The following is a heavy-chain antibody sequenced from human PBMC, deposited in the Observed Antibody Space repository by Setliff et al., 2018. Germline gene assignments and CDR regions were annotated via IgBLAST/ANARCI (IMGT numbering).Heavy chain of an antibody. Sequence: PSETLSLTCAVSGYSISTEYYWGWIRQAPGKGLEWIGSVYHSGSTFYNPSFKSRVTISVDTSKNQFSLSLRSVTAADTAVYYCARDNPIVGATDYWGQGILVTVSS. J-gene: IGHJ4*02. CDR3: ARDNPIVGATDY. V-gene: IGHV4-38-2*02. CDR1: GYSISTEYY. D-gene: IGHD1-26*01. CDR2: VYHSGST.